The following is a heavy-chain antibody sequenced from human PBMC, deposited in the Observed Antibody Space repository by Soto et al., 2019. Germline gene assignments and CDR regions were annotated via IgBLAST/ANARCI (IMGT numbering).Heavy chain of an antibody. Sequence: GASVKVSCKASGYTFTGNYIHWVRQAPGQGLEWMGWINPDSSGTNYAQKFQGWVTMTRDTSISTAYMELSRLKSDDTAVYYCARVSGSYYYGMDVWGQGTTVTVSS. CDR2: INPDSSGT. J-gene: IGHJ6*02. D-gene: IGHD1-26*01. CDR3: ARVSGSYYYGMDV. CDR1: GYTFTGNY. V-gene: IGHV1-2*04.